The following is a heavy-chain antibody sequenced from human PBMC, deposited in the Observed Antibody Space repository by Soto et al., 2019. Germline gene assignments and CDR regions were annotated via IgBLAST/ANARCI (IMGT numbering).Heavy chain of an antibody. D-gene: IGHD3-22*01. Sequence: GGSLRLSCAASGFTFSSYGMHWVRQAPGKGLEWVAVISYDGSNKYYADSVKGRFTISRDNSKNTLYLQMNSLRAEDTAVYYCAKADDSSGYYSNWFDPWGQGTLVTVSS. CDR1: GFTFSSYG. CDR2: ISYDGSNK. J-gene: IGHJ5*02. CDR3: AKADDSSGYYSNWFDP. V-gene: IGHV3-30*18.